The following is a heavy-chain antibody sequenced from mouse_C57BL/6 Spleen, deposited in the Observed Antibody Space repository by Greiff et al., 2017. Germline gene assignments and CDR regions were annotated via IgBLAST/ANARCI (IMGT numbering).Heavy chain of an antibody. D-gene: IGHD1-1*01. Sequence: EVKLQQSGPELVKPGASVKISCKASGYTFTDYYMNWVKQSPGTSLEWIGDINPNNGGTSYNQKFKGKATFTVDKSSSTAYMELRRLTSEDSAVYSGARGYGSSYDWYFDVWGTGTTVTVSS. CDR1: GYTFTDYY. CDR3: ARGYGSSYDWYFDV. CDR2: INPNNGGT. J-gene: IGHJ1*03. V-gene: IGHV1-26*01.